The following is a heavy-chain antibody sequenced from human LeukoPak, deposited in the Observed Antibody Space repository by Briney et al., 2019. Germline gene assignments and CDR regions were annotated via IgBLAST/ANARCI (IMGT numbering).Heavy chain of an antibody. CDR2: ISGSGGST. D-gene: IGHD6-13*01. CDR1: GFAFSSYA. J-gene: IGHJ6*02. V-gene: IGHV3-23*01. Sequence: GGSLRLSCAASGFAFSSYAMSWVRQAPGKGLEWVSAISGSGGSTYYADSVKGRFTISRDNSKNTLYLQMNSLRAEDTAVYYCAKDAMYSSSPSGMDVWGQGTTVTVSS. CDR3: AKDAMYSSSPSGMDV.